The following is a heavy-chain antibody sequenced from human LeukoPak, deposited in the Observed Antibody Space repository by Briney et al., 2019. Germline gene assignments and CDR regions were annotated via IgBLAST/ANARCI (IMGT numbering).Heavy chain of an antibody. CDR2: IYYSGST. D-gene: IGHD3-16*01. J-gene: IGHJ3*02. CDR3: ARTLMSFDI. Sequence: PSETLSLTCSVSGGPISSSSYWWGWTRQSPGKGLEWIGYIYYSGSTNYNPSLKSRVTISVDTSKNQFSLKLSSVTAADTAVYYCARTLMSFDIWGQGTMVTVSS. CDR1: GGPISSSSYW. V-gene: IGHV4-61*05.